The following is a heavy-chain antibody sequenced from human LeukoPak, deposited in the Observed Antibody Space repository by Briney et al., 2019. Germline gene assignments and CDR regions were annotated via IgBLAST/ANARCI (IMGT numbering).Heavy chain of an antibody. Sequence: LPLTCTVSGGSISSGGYYWSWIRQPPGKGLVWVSRINSDGSSTSYADSVKGRFTTSRDNAKNTLYLQMNSLRAEDTAVYYCARGGYFDYWGQGTLVTVSS. CDR2: INSDGSST. J-gene: IGHJ4*02. CDR1: GGSISSGGYY. CDR3: ARGGYFDY. V-gene: IGHV3-74*01.